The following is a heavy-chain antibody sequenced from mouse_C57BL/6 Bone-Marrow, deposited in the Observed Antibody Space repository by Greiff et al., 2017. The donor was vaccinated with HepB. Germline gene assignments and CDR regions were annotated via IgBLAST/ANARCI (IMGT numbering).Heavy chain of an antibody. Sequence: EVQLVESGGGLVKPGGSLKLSCAASGFTFSSYSMSWVRQTPEKRLEWVATISDGGSYTYYPDNVKGRFTISRDNAKNNLYLQMSHLRSEDAAMYDCTRGGGWLLRKVDYWGQGTSVTVAS. V-gene: IGHV5-4*01. D-gene: IGHD2-3*01. CDR3: TRGGGWLLRKVDY. CDR2: ISDGGSYT. J-gene: IGHJ4*01. CDR1: GFTFSSYS.